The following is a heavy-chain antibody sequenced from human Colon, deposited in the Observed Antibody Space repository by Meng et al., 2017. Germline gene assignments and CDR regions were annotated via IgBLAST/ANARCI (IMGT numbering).Heavy chain of an antibody. V-gene: IGHV1-18*01. Sequence: QVQLVQSGAEVKKPGASVKVSCKASGYTFTTYGLSWVRQAPGQGLEWMGRINTFNGDTNYALRLQGRVTLTTDTSTGTAYMELRSLTSDDTAMYFCARDLRSGVSSGSFFGYWGQGTLVTVSS. D-gene: IGHD1-26*01. CDR1: GYTFTTYG. J-gene: IGHJ4*02. CDR2: INTFNGDT. CDR3: ARDLRSGVSSGSFFGY.